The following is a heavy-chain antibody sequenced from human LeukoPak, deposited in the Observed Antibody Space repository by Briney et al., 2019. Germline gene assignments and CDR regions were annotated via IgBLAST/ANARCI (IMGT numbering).Heavy chain of an antibody. Sequence: PSQTLSLTCTVSGGSISSGDYYWSWIRQPPGKGLEWIGYIYYSGSTYYNPSLKSRVTISVDTSKNQFSLKLSSVTAADTAVYYCARDRAEDSSSWLIDYWGQGTLVTVSS. CDR3: ARDRAEDSSSWLIDY. CDR2: IYYSGST. D-gene: IGHD6-13*01. CDR1: GGSISSGDYY. J-gene: IGHJ4*02. V-gene: IGHV4-30-4*08.